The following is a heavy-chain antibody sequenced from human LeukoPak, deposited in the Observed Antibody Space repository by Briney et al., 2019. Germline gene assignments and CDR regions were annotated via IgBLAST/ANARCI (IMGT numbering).Heavy chain of an antibody. CDR1: GFTFSKHG. D-gene: IGHD2-15*01. CDR2: VWYDGSNK. CDR3: TRDRSSTYFDF. Sequence: GTSLRLSCAASGFTFSKHGMLWVRQAPGKGLEWVAVVWYDGSNKYYAESVRGRFTISKDNSKNTLYLQMNSLRAEDTAVYYCTRDRSSTYFDFWGRGTPVTVSS. V-gene: IGHV3-33*01. J-gene: IGHJ2*01.